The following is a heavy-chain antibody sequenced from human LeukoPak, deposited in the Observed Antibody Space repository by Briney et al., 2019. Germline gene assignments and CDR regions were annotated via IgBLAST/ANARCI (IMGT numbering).Heavy chain of an antibody. CDR3: AKVEGDIVVVPAADFDY. D-gene: IGHD2-2*01. CDR2: ISGSGGST. CDR1: GFTFSSYA. V-gene: IGHV3-23*01. J-gene: IGHJ4*02. Sequence: GGSLRLSCAASGFTFSSYAMSWVRQAPGKGLEWVSAISGSGGSTYYADSVKGRFTISRDNSKNTLYLQMNSLRAEDTAVYYCAKVEGDIVVVPAADFDYWGQGTLVTFSS.